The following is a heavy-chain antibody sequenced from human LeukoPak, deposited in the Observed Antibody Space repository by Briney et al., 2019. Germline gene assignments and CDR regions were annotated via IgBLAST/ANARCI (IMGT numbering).Heavy chain of an antibody. CDR2: INPNSGGT. CDR3: ARYLSSGGDY. CDR1: GYTFTDYY. V-gene: IGHV1-2*02. Sequence: GASVKVSCKASGYTFTDYYIHWVRQAPGQELEYMGWINPNSGGTSYAQKFHDRVTMTRDTSLASAYLELSRLTSDDTAVYYCARYLSSGGDYWGQGTLVTVPS. D-gene: IGHD2-15*01. J-gene: IGHJ4*02.